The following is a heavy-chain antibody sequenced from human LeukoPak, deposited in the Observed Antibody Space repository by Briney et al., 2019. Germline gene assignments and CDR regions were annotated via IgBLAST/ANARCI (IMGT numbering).Heavy chain of an antibody. CDR2: ISGSGGST. Sequence: GGSLRLSCAASGFTSSSYAMSWVRQAPGKGLGWVSAISGSGGSTYYADSVKGRFTISRDNSKNTLYLQMNSLRAEDTAVYYCAKDIDLTYYFDYWGQGTLVTVSS. CDR3: AKDIDLTYYFDY. V-gene: IGHV3-23*01. J-gene: IGHJ4*02. CDR1: GFTSSSYA. D-gene: IGHD3-16*01.